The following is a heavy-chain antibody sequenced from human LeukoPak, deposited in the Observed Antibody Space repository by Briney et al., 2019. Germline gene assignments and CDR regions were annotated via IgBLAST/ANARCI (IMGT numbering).Heavy chain of an antibody. CDR1: GGSISTYY. CDR3: AREGSSWYPRGWFDP. V-gene: IGHV4-4*07. J-gene: IGHJ5*02. D-gene: IGHD6-13*01. CDR2: IYSSGST. Sequence: PSETLSLTCTVSGGSISTYYWSWIRQPAGKGLEWIGRIYSSGSTNYNPSLKSRVTMSVDTSKNQFSLKLSSVTAADTAVYYCAREGSSWYPRGWFDPWGQGTLVTVSS.